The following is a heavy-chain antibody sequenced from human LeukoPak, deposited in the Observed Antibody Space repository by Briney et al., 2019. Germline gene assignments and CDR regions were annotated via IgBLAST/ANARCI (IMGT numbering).Heavy chain of an antibody. V-gene: IGHV1-2*02. Sequence: ASVKVSCKASGYTFTSYDINWVRQATGQGLEWMGWINPKSGGTKYAQKFQGRVTMTRDKSISTAYMELSRLRSDDTAVYYCARSLDYDILTGYLGGWFDPWGQGTLVTVSS. D-gene: IGHD3-9*01. J-gene: IGHJ5*02. CDR1: GYTFTSYD. CDR3: ARSLDYDILTGYLGGWFDP. CDR2: INPKSGGT.